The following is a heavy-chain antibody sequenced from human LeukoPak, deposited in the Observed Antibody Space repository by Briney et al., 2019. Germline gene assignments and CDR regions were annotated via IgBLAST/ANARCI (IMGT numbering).Heavy chain of an antibody. CDR3: ARVFTGDLYFDY. D-gene: IGHD4-17*01. V-gene: IGHV4-30-4*01. Sequence: SETLSLTCTVSGGSISSGDYYWSWLRQPPGKGLEWIGYIYYSGSTYYNPSLKSRVTISVDTSKNQFSLKLSSVTAADTAVYYCARVFTGDLYFDYWGQGTLVTVSS. CDR2: IYYSGST. J-gene: IGHJ4*02. CDR1: GGSISSGDYY.